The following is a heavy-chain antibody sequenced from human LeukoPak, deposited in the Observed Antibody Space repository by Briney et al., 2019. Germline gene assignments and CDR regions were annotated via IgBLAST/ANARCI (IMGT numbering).Heavy chain of an antibody. CDR2: IYYSGST. D-gene: IGHD6-13*01. CDR1: GGSISSYY. V-gene: IGHV4-59*01. CDR3: ARVSSSSYPSYYFDY. J-gene: IGHJ4*02. Sequence: PSETVSLTCTVSGGSISSYYWSWIRQPPGKGLEWIGYIYYSGSTNYNPSLKSRVTISVDMSKNQFSLKLSSVTAADTAVYYCARVSSSSYPSYYFDYWGQGTLVTVSS.